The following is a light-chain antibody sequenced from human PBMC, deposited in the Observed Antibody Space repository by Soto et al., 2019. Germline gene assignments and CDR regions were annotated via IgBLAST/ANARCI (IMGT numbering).Light chain of an antibody. CDR3: QQYNSYSPVT. CDR2: KAS. J-gene: IGKJ1*01. Sequence: DIQMTQSPSTLSASVGDRVTITCRASQSVSSWLAWFQQKPGKAPKLLIYKASILESGVPSTFSGSGSGTEFTLTISSLQPDDCATYYCQQYNSYSPVTFGQGTKVEIK. CDR1: QSVSSW. V-gene: IGKV1-5*03.